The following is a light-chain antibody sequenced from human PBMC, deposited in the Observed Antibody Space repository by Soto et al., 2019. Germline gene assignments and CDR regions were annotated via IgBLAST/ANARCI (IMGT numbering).Light chain of an antibody. J-gene: IGLJ2*01. CDR3: TVWDDSLRGRL. V-gene: IGLV1-47*01. CDR1: SSNIESNY. Sequence: QAVVTQPPSASGTHGQRVTLTCSGSSSNIESNYVYWYQQVPGTAPRLLIYRNDQRPSGVPDRFSGSKSGASASLTISALRSEDEADYYCTVWDDSLRGRLFGGGTKLTVL. CDR2: RND.